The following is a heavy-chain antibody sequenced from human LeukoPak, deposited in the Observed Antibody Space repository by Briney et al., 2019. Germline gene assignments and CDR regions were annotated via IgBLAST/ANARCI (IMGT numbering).Heavy chain of an antibody. CDR1: GFTFSSYS. CDR3: ARRDSSVYYYYYMDV. D-gene: IGHD6-19*01. V-gene: IGHV3-48*01. J-gene: IGHJ6*03. Sequence: GGSLRLSCAASGFTFSSYSMNWVRQAPGKGLEWVSYISSSSSTIYYADSVKGRFTISRDNAKNSLYLQINSLRAEDTAVYYCARRDSSVYYYYYMDVWGKGTTVTVSS. CDR2: ISSSSSTI.